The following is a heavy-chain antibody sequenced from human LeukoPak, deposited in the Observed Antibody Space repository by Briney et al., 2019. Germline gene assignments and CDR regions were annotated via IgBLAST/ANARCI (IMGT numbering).Heavy chain of an antibody. CDR2: INHSGST. J-gene: IGHJ4*02. D-gene: IGHD3-22*01. V-gene: IGHV4-34*01. CDR3: ARGHYYDSSGYYY. CDR1: GGSFSGYY. Sequence: SEALSLTCAVYGGSFSGYYWSWIRQPPGKGLEWIGEINHSGSTNYNPSLKSRVTISVDTSKNQFSLKLSSVTAADTAVYYCARGHYYDSSGYYYWGQGTLVTVSS.